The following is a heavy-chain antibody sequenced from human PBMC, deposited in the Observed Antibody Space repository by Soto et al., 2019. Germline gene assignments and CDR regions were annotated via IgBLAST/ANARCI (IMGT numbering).Heavy chain of an antibody. CDR2: ISYDGYLK. Sequence: QVQLVESGGGVIQPGRSLRLSCAASGFTFSTYGMQWVRQAPGKGVEGVAVISYDGYLKYYVDAVKGRFTVARDNSKNTLYLEMNRLRVEDTAVYFCAKDFKVPWSHDVTLNYDYGMDVWGQGTTVTVSS. J-gene: IGHJ6*02. CDR3: AKDFKVPWSHDVTLNYDYGMDV. D-gene: IGHD3-16*01. CDR1: GFTFSTYG. V-gene: IGHV3-30*18.